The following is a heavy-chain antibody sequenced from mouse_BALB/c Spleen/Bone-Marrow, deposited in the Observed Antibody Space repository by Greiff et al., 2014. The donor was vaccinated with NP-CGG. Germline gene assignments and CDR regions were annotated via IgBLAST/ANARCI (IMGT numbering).Heavy chain of an antibody. CDR3: TRRTATLDY. Sequence: VQLQQPGTVLARPGASVKMSCKASGYSFTSCWIHWVKQRPGQGLEWIGAIYPGDSDTSFNQKFKDKAKLTAVTSASTAYMELSSLTNEDSAVYYCTRRTATLDYWGQGTTLTVSS. CDR2: IYPGDSDT. J-gene: IGHJ2*01. D-gene: IGHD1-2*01. V-gene: IGHV1-5*01. CDR1: GYSFTSCW.